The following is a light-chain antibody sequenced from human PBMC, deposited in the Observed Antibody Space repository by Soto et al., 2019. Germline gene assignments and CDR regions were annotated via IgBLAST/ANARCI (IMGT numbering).Light chain of an antibody. CDR3: QQSGSSPPT. Sequence: EIVLTQSPGTLSLSPGERAALSCRASQSVSSTFLAWYQQKPGQAPRLIIYAASNRATGIPDRFSGSGSGTEFTLTISRLEPEDFAVYYCQQSGSSPPTFGQGTKVDIK. V-gene: IGKV3-20*01. CDR1: QSVSSTF. J-gene: IGKJ1*01. CDR2: AAS.